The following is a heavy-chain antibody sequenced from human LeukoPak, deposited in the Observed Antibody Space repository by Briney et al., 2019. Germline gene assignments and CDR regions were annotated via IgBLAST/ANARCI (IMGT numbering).Heavy chain of an antibody. CDR2: IIPILGVA. V-gene: IGHV1-69*04. J-gene: IGHJ4*02. Sequence: GSSVKVSCKASGGTFSSYAISWVRQAPGQGLEWMGRIIPILGVANYAQKFQGRVTITADKSTSTAYMERSSLRSEDTAVCYCARVGSGWPGDYWGQGTLVTVSS. CDR1: GGTFSSYA. D-gene: IGHD6-19*01. CDR3: ARVGSGWPGDY.